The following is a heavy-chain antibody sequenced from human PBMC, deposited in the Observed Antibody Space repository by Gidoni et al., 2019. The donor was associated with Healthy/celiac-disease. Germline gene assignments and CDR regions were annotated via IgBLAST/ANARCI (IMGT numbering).Heavy chain of an antibody. CDR2: ISGSGGST. D-gene: IGHD3-3*01. J-gene: IGHJ4*02. CDR1: GLTFSRHA. CDR3: AKGVLEKVAVEYYFDY. Sequence: EVQLLESGGGLVQHGGSLRRYCAASGLTFSRHAMNWVRKAPGKGLEWVSAISGSGGSTYYADAGKGRFTISRVNSKNTLYLQMNSLRAEDTAVYYCAKGVLEKVAVEYYFDYWGQGTLVTVSS. V-gene: IGHV3-23*01.